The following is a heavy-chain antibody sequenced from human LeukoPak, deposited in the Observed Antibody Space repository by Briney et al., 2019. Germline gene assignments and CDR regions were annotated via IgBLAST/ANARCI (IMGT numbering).Heavy chain of an antibody. CDR3: ARGVEYSGYDLEY. CDR2: FNPNSGGT. CDR1: GYTLTDYY. D-gene: IGHD5-12*01. J-gene: IGHJ4*02. Sequence: ASVKVSCKASGYTLTDYYVHWVRLAPGQGLGWMGWFNPNSGGTNYAQKFQGRVTMTRDTSISTAYMELSRLRSDDTAVYYCARGVEYSGYDLEYWGQGTLVTVSS. V-gene: IGHV1-2*02.